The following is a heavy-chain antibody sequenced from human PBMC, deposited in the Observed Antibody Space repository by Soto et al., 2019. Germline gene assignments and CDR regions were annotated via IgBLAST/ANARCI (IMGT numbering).Heavy chain of an antibody. CDR3: ARERRYYYGSGNWFDP. CDR1: GGSISSYY. V-gene: IGHV4-59*12. J-gene: IGHJ5*02. Sequence: SETLSLTCTVSGGSISSYYWSWIRQPPGKGLEWIGYIYYSGSTNYNPSLKSRVTISVDTSKNQFSLKLSSVTAADTAVYYCARERRYYYGSGNWFDPWGQGTLVTVSS. D-gene: IGHD3-10*01. CDR2: IYYSGST.